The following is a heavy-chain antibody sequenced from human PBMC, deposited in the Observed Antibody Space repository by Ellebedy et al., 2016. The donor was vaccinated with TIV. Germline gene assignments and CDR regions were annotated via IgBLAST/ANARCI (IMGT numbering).Heavy chain of an antibody. CDR3: ARHDRGSVGSYRLNWFGP. CDR2: IYYIGTT. V-gene: IGHV4-39*01. Sequence: MPSETLSLTCTVSGGSISSTSCYWGWIRQPPGKGLEWIGSIYYIGTTYYNPSLKSRVTVSVDTSKNQFSLRLSSVPAAETAVYYCARHDRGSVGSYRLNWFGPWGQGTLVTVSS. J-gene: IGHJ5*02. D-gene: IGHD1-26*01. CDR1: GGSISSTSCY.